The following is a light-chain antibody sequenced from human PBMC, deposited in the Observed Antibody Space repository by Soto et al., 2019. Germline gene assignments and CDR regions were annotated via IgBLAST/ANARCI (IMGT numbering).Light chain of an antibody. CDR3: QQRSNWPPIT. CDR1: QSVSSY. V-gene: IGKV3-11*01. CDR2: DAS. J-gene: IGKJ5*01. Sequence: ELVLTKSQSTLSLSPGERATLSCRARQSVSSYFAWYQQKPGQAPRLLIYDASNRATGIPARFIGSGSGTDFTLTISSLEPEDFAVYYCQQRSNWPPITFGQGTRLEMK.